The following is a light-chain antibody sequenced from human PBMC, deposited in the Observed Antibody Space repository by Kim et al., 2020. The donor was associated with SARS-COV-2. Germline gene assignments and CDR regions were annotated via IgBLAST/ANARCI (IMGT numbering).Light chain of an antibody. Sequence: SASVGDRVITTCLASQSISSYLNWYQQKPGKAPKLLIYAASSLQSGVPSRFSGSGSGTDFTLTISSLQPEDFATYYCQQSYSTPLTFGGGTKLEI. J-gene: IGKJ4*01. V-gene: IGKV1-39*01. CDR1: QSISSY. CDR3: QQSYSTPLT. CDR2: AAS.